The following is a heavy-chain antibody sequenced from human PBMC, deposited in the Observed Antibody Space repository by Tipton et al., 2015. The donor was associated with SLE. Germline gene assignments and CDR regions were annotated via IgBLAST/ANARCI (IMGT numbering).Heavy chain of an antibody. V-gene: IGHV1-18*01. J-gene: IGHJ5*02. CDR1: GYTFPNYV. CDR2: ISAHNGNT. CDR3: VRDAVGLFDT. Sequence: QVQLVQSGAELKKPGASVKVSCKASGYTFPNYVLNWVRQASGQGLEWMGWISAHNGNTKLQQKFQGRVLMTTDTSTNTAFMELRGLRYDDTALYYCVRDAVGLFDTWGQGTLVTVSP. D-gene: IGHD2-15*01.